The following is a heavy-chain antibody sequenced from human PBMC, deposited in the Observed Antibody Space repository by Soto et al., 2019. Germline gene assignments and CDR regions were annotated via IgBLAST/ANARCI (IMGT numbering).Heavy chain of an antibody. J-gene: IGHJ4*02. Sequence: LQSGGGVVQPGESLRLSWAASGFSLRDHALSWVRQAPGGGLEWVSGISGSEDRTNYADFVRGRFIISKDRAKNTLYWDMSGLRVDDTAVYFCGRTYTGGWGQGTRVTVSS. CDR1: GFSLRDHA. V-gene: IGHV3-23*01. CDR2: ISGSEDRT. D-gene: IGHD3-10*01. CDR3: GRTYTGG.